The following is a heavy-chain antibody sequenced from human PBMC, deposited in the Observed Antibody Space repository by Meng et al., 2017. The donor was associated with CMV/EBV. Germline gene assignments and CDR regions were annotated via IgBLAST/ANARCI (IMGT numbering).Heavy chain of an antibody. CDR1: GFTFSSYG. CDR2: IRYDGSNK. J-gene: IGHJ2*01. D-gene: IGHD2-2*02. V-gene: IGHV3-30*02. CDR3: ARKVTQYCSSTSCYTRSYWYFDL. Sequence: LSLTCAASGFTFSSYGMHWVRQAPGKGLEWVAFIRYDGSNKYYADSVKGRFTISRDNSKNTLYLQMNSLRAEDTAVYYCARKVTQYCSSTSCYTRSYWYFDLWGRGTLVTVSS.